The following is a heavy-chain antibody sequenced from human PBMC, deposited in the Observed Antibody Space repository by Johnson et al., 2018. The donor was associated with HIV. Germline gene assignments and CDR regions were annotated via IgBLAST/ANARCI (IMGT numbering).Heavy chain of an antibody. J-gene: IGHJ3*01. D-gene: IGHD3-16*02. CDR1: GFTFDDYG. CDR3: ARGGYDYVWGSYRSGPDAFDF. V-gene: IGHV3-20*04. CDR2: INWNGGST. Sequence: VQLVESGGGVVRPGGSLRLSCAASGFTFDDYGMSWVRQAPGKGLEWVSGINWNGGSTGYADSVKGRFTISRDNAKNSLYLQRNRLRAEDTALYYCARGGYDYVWGSYRSGPDAFDFWGQGTMVTVSS.